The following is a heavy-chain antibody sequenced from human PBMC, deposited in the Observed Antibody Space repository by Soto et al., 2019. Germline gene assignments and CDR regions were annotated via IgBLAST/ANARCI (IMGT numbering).Heavy chain of an antibody. CDR1: GGSISSGGYS. Sequence: SETVSLTCAVSGGSISSGGYSWSWIRQPPGKGLEWIGYIYHSGSTYYNPSLKSRVTISVDRSKNQFSLKLSSVTAADTVVYICVRARGLGAVAVDYWGQGTLVTVSS. CDR3: VRARGLGAVAVDY. CDR2: IYHSGST. J-gene: IGHJ4*02. D-gene: IGHD6-19*01. V-gene: IGHV4-30-2*01.